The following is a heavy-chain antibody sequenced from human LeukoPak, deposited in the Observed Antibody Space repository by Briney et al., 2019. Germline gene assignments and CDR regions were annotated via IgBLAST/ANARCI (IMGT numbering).Heavy chain of an antibody. V-gene: IGHV4-39*07. CDR3: AGIYDSGSYLFDY. CDR1: GGSIRSPGYY. Sequence: SETLSLTCTVSGGSIRSPGYYWGWTRQPPGKGLEWIGSMYYSGSSFYNPSLESRVAITVDTSKNQFSLKLSSVTAADTAIYYRAGIYDSGSYLFDYWGQGTLVTVSS. CDR2: MYYSGSS. J-gene: IGHJ4*02. D-gene: IGHD3-10*01.